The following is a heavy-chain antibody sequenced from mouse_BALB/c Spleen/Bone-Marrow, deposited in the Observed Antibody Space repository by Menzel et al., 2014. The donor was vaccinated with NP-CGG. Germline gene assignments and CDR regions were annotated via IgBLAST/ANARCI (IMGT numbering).Heavy chain of an antibody. V-gene: IGHV5-17*02. CDR2: ISSGSSTI. Sequence: EVQVVESGGGLVQPGGSRKLSCAASGFTFSSFGMHWVRQAPEKGLEWVAYISSGSSTIYYADTVKGRFTISRDNPKNTLFLQMTSLRSGDTAMYYCARWGYYYAMDYWGQGTSVTVSS. CDR3: ARWGYYYAMDY. J-gene: IGHJ4*01. CDR1: GFTFSSFG.